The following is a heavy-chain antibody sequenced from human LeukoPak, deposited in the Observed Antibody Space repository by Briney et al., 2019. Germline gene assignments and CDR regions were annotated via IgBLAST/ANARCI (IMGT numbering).Heavy chain of an antibody. V-gene: IGHV5-51*01. Sequence: GESLKISCKGSGYSFTSYWIGWVRQMPGKGLEWTGIIYPGDSDTRYSPSFQGQVTISADKSISTAYLQWSSLKASDTAMYYCARHLSRRAATPVGWFDPWGQGTLVTVSS. CDR1: GYSFTSYW. D-gene: IGHD2-15*01. J-gene: IGHJ5*02. CDR2: IYPGDSDT. CDR3: ARHLSRRAATPVGWFDP.